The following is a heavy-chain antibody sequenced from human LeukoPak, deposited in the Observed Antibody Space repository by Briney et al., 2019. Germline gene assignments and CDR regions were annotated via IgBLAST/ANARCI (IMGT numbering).Heavy chain of an antibody. CDR3: ARAAMVTFDY. J-gene: IGHJ4*02. CDR2: ISSSSSYI. V-gene: IGHV3-21*01. D-gene: IGHD2-2*01. CDR1: GFTFSSYS. Sequence: PGRSLRLSCAASGFTFSSYSMNWVCQAPGKGLEWVSSISSSSSYIYYADSVKGRFTISRDNAKNSLYLQMNSLRAEDTAVYYCARAAMVTFDYWGRGTLVTVSS.